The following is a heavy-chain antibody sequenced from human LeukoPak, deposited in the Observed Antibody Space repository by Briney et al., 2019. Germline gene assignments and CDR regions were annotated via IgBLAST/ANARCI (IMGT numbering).Heavy chain of an antibody. J-gene: IGHJ6*02. CDR2: THYRSQWYT. Sequence: SQTLSLTCDISGDSVSTINAAWNWIRQSPSRGLEWLGRTHYRSQWYTDYAISVKSRITITADTSKNQFFLQLKPVTPEDTAVYYCARSSWNHFYLYYGMDDWGQGTTVIVSS. CDR1: GDSVSTINAA. CDR3: ARSSWNHFYLYYGMDD. D-gene: IGHD1-1*01. V-gene: IGHV6-1*01.